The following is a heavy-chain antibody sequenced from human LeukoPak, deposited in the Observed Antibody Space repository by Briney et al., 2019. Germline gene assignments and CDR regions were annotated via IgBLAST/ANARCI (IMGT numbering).Heavy chain of an antibody. CDR3: ARGGYYYDSSGYYYERGYYYYYMDV. J-gene: IGHJ6*03. CDR1: GGSISSGSYY. D-gene: IGHD3-22*01. V-gene: IGHV4-61*02. CDR2: IYTSGST. Sequence: PSETLSLTCTVSGGSISSGSYYWSWIGQPAGKGLEWIGRIYTSGSTNYNPSLKSRVTISVDTSKNQFSLKLSSVTAADTAVYYCARGGYYYDSSGYYYERGYYYYYMDVWGKGTTVTISS.